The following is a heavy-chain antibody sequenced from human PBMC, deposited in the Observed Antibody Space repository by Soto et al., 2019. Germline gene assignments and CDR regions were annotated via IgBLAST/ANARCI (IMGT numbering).Heavy chain of an antibody. Sequence: HPGGSQRLSCAASGFTFSSYGMHWVRQAPGKGLEWVAVISYDGSNKYYADSVKGRFTISRDNSKNTLYLQMNSLRAEDTAVYYCARLPGYYYDSSGYTDAFDIWGQGTMVTVSS. CDR1: GFTFSSYG. CDR2: ISYDGSNK. D-gene: IGHD3-22*01. V-gene: IGHV3-30*03. J-gene: IGHJ3*02. CDR3: ARLPGYYYDSSGYTDAFDI.